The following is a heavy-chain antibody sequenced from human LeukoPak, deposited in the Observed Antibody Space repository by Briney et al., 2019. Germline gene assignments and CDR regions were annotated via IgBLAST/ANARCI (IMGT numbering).Heavy chain of an antibody. CDR2: IIPILGIA. D-gene: IGHD3-3*01. CDR1: GGTFSSYA. V-gene: IGHV1-69*04. J-gene: IGHJ4*02. Sequence: SVKVSCKASGGTFSSYAISWVRQAPGQGLEWMGRIIPILGIANYAQKFQGRVTMTRDTSTSTVYMELSSLRSEDTAVYYCARFWSGYYDYWGQGTLVTVSS. CDR3: ARFWSGYYDY.